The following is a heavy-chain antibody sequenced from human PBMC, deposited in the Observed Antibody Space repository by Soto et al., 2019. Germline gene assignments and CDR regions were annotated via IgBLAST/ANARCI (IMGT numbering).Heavy chain of an antibody. V-gene: IGHV4-30-4*01. CDR2: IYYSGST. CDR1: GGSIRSSNW. D-gene: IGHD3-9*01. Sequence: SETLSLTCAVSGGSIRSSNWWSWVRQHPGKGLEWIGYIYYSGSTYYNPSLKSRVTISVDTSKNQISLKLSSVTAADTAVYYCARDHYVYDILTGYGYYYGMDVWGQGTTVTVS. J-gene: IGHJ6*02. CDR3: ARDHYVYDILTGYGYYYGMDV.